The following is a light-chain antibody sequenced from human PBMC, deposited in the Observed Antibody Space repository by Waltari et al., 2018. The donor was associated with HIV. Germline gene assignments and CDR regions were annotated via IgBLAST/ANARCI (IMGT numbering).Light chain of an antibody. V-gene: IGKV1-39*01. J-gene: IGKJ2*01. CDR1: QSITNY. CDR3: QQSYSTPRT. Sequence: DIQMTQSPSSLSASVGDRVTITCRASQSITNYLNWYQQKPGKAPRLLIFAGSSLQSGVPARFSGSGSGTDFTLTITSLQAEDFDTYYCQQSYSTPRTFGQGTKLDIK. CDR2: AGS.